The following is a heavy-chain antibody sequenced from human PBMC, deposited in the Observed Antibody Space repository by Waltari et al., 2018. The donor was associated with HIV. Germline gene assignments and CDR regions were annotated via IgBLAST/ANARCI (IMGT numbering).Heavy chain of an antibody. D-gene: IGHD6-19*01. Sequence: QVQLVQSGAEVKKPGSSVKVTCKASGGTFSSYTNSWVRQAHGTGLEWMGRIIPILGIAHYAQKFQGRVTITADKSTSTAYMELSSLRSEDTAVYYCARDSIAVAGTRETDYWGQGTLVTVSS. CDR2: IIPILGIA. CDR3: ARDSIAVAGTRETDY. CDR1: GGTFSSYT. J-gene: IGHJ4*02. V-gene: IGHV1-69*08.